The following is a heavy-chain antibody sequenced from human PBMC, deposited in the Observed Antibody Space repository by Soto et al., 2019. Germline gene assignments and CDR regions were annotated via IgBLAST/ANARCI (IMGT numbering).Heavy chain of an antibody. J-gene: IGHJ6*02. CDR1: GGSISSYY. D-gene: IGHD5-12*01. CDR2: IYYSGST. Sequence: PSETLSLTCTVSGGSISSYYWSWIRQPPGKGLEWIGYIYYSGSTNYNPSLKSRVTISVDTSKNQFSLKLSSVTAADTAVYYCARDRPRGRHYYYGMDVWGQGTTVTVSS. V-gene: IGHV4-59*01. CDR3: ARDRPRGRHYYYGMDV.